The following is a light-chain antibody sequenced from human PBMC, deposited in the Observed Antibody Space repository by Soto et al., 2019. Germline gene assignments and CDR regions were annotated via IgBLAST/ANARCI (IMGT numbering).Light chain of an antibody. CDR1: QSVSSS. J-gene: IGKJ1*01. CDR3: QQSYNTTWT. Sequence: EVVMPQSPATLSLSPGERATLSCRASQSVSSSLAWYQQKTGQAPRLLIYGASTRATGIPARLSGSGSETDFTLTISSLQPEELATYSCQQSYNTTWTFGQGTKVDIK. CDR2: GAS. V-gene: IGKV3-15*01.